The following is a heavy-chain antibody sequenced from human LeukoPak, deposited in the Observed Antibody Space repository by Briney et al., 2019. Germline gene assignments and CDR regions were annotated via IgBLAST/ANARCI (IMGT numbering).Heavy chain of an antibody. D-gene: IGHD3-3*02. CDR3: ARHFRRLWFDP. CDR1: GGSFSGYF. V-gene: IGHV4-34*01. Sequence: SETLSLTCAVDGGSFSGYFWSWIRQPPGKGLEWIGSIYYSGSTYYNPSLKSRVTISVDTSKNQFSLKLSSVTAADTAVYYCARHFRRLWFDPWGQGTLVTVSS. J-gene: IGHJ5*02. CDR2: IYYSGST.